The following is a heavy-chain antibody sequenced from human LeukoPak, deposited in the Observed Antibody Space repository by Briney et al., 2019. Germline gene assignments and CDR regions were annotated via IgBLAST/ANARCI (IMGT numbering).Heavy chain of an antibody. CDR3: ARVGSHRNSGYDS. V-gene: IGHV3-48*04. Sequence: GGSLRLSCAASGFTFSSYSMNWVRQAPGKGLEWASYISSTATIYYADFLKGRFTISRDNAKNSLYLQMNSLRAEDTAVYYCARVGSHRNSGYDSWGQGTLVTVSS. J-gene: IGHJ5*01. CDR2: ISSTATI. CDR1: GFTFSSYS. D-gene: IGHD5-12*01.